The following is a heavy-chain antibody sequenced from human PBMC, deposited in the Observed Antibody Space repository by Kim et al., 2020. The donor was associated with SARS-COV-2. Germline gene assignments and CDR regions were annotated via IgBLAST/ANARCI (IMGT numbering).Heavy chain of an antibody. Sequence: SETLSLTCTVSGGSISSGSYYWSWIRQPAGKGLEWIGRIYTSGSTNYNPSLKRRVTISVDTSKNQFSLKLSSVTAADTAVYYCAREWGMAYYYDSSGYPLFDYWVQGTLVTVAS. CDR1: GGSISSGSYY. V-gene: IGHV4-61*02. J-gene: IGHJ4*02. CDR2: IYTSGST. D-gene: IGHD3-22*01. CDR3: AREWGMAYYYDSSGYPLFDY.